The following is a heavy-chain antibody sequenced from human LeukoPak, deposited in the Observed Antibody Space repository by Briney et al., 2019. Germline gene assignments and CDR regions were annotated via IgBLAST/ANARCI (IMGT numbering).Heavy chain of an antibody. Sequence: GGSLRLSCAASGFTFSGSAMHWVRQASGKGLEWVGRIRSKANSYATAYAASVKGRFTISRDDSKNTAYLQMNSLKTEDTAVYYCTRASPSYDSSGYCIDYWGQGTLVTVSS. D-gene: IGHD3-22*01. J-gene: IGHJ4*02. CDR3: TRASPSYDSSGYCIDY. V-gene: IGHV3-73*01. CDR1: GFTFSGSA. CDR2: IRSKANSYAT.